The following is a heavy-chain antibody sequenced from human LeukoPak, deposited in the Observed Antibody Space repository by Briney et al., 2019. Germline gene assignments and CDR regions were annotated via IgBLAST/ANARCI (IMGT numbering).Heavy chain of an antibody. CDR2: INHSGST. J-gene: IGHJ4*02. D-gene: IGHD3-9*01. Sequence: KTSETLSLTCAVYGGSFSGYYWSWIRQPPGKGLEWIGEINHSGSTNYNPSLKSRVTISVDTSKNQFSLKLGSVTAADTAVYYCARGSDWLSNHFDYWGQGTLVTVSS. V-gene: IGHV4-34*01. CDR1: GGSFSGYY. CDR3: ARGSDWLSNHFDY.